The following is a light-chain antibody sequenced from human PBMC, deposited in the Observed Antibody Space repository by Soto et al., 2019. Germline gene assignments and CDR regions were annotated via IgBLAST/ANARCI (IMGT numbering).Light chain of an antibody. CDR1: QSLVHRDGNTY. V-gene: IGKV2-24*01. CDR3: LQSTQFPFT. Sequence: EIVMAQTPLSLPVTLGQPASISCRSSQSLVHRDGNTYLSWLQQRPGQPPRPLIYKISNRFSGVPARFTGSGAGTDLTLRISRVEAEDVAIYYCLQSTQFPFTFGPGTKVDIK. CDR2: KIS. J-gene: IGKJ3*01.